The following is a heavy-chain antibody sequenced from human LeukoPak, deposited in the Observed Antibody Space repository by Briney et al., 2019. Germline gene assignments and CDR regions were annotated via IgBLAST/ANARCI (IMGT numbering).Heavy chain of an antibody. CDR2: IYYTGST. Sequence: SQTLSLTCTVSGVSISSGGYFWSWIRQHPEKVLEWIGYIYYTGSTYYNPSLDSQSTISLDTSRAQFSLKLSSVTAADTAVYYCARHVVVVPAAIWNWFDPWGQGTLVTVSS. V-gene: IGHV4-31*01. CDR3: ARHVVVVPAAIWNWFDP. J-gene: IGHJ5*02. CDR1: GVSISSGGYF. D-gene: IGHD2-2*02.